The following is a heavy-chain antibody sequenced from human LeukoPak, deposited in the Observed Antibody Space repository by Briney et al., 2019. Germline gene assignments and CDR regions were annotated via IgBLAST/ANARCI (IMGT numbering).Heavy chain of an antibody. D-gene: IGHD2-15*01. Sequence: ASVKVSCKASGYTFTSYDINWVRQATGQGLEWMGWMNPNSGNTGYAQKFQGRVTMSRSTSISTAYMEPSSLRSEDTAVYYCARGGPGYCSGGSCYPSGVQWGQGTLVTVSS. CDR2: MNPNSGNT. CDR3: ARGGPGYCSGGSCYPSGVQ. J-gene: IGHJ4*02. CDR1: GYTFTSYD. V-gene: IGHV1-8*01.